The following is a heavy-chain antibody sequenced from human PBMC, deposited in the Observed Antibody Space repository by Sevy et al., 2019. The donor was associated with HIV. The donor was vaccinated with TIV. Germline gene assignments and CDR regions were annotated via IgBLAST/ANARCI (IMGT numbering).Heavy chain of an antibody. V-gene: IGHV1-69*13. CDR1: GGSFSTNT. J-gene: IGHJ4*01. CDR3: ARNQDGK. CDR2: IIPMVSTA. Sequence: ASVKVSCKASGGSFSTNTLSWVRQAPGQRLEVMGAIIPMVSTATYAQKFRGRVTISADESTTTGYMELSSLTSEDTAVYYCARNQDGKWGQRTLVTVSS.